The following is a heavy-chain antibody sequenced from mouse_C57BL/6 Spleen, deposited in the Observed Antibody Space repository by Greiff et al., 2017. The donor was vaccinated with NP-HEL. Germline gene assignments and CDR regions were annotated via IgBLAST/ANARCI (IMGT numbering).Heavy chain of an antibody. V-gene: IGHV1-26*01. D-gene: IGHD1-1*01. CDR3: ARQDYGSRKYFDV. CDR1: GYTFTDYY. J-gene: IGHJ1*03. Sequence: EVQLQQSGPELVKPGASVKISCKASGYTFTDYYMNWVKQSHGKSLEWIGDINPNNGGTSYNQKFKGKATLTVDKSSSTAYMELRSLTSEDSAVYYCARQDYGSRKYFDVWGTGTTVTVSS. CDR2: INPNNGGT.